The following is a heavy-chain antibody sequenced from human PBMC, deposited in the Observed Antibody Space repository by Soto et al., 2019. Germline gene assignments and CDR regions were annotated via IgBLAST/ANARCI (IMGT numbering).Heavy chain of an antibody. J-gene: IGHJ4*02. V-gene: IGHV3-48*02. D-gene: IGHD2-15*01. CDR1: GLIFSKNS. CDR3: VSGVVVGVGSTAENFDH. CDR2: ISYTCETK. Sequence: PGGAVSLWGVTAGLIFSKNSMKWVRQAPGKGLGRVSYISYTCETKYYADSLKCRSAISRDYAKNSMHLHINSLRDEDTAFYYFVSGVVVGVGSTAENFDHWGQGTLVTVSS.